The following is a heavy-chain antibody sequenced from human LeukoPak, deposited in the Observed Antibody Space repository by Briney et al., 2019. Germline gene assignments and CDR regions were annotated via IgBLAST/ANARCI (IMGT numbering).Heavy chain of an antibody. Sequence: QTGGSLRLSCAASGLSFSKYSMTWVRQAPEEGLERVAHIKQDGSQKYYVDSVRGRFTISRDNTKNSVYLQMNSLRAEDTAVYYCVSWRDSGDKNSWGQGTLVTVSS. CDR1: GLSFSKYS. V-gene: IGHV3-7*01. CDR3: VSWRDSGDKNS. D-gene: IGHD4-23*01. J-gene: IGHJ5*02. CDR2: IKQDGSQK.